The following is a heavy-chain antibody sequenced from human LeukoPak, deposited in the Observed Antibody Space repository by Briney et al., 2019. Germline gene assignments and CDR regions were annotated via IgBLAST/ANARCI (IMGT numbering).Heavy chain of an antibody. Sequence: PSETLSLTCTVSGDSISSGGYYWSWIRQPPGKGLEWIGYISNSGSPNYNPSLESRVTMSVDTSKNQFSLKLSSVTAADTAVYYCARHPTTFGRVIWGMNYWGQGTLVTVSS. CDR2: ISNSGSP. D-gene: IGHD3-16*01. J-gene: IGHJ4*02. V-gene: IGHV4-61*08. CDR3: ARHPTTFGRVIWGMNY. CDR1: GDSISSGGYY.